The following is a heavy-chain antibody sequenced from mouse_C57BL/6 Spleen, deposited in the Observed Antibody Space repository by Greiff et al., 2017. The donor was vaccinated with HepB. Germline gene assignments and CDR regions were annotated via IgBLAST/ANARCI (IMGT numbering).Heavy chain of an antibody. CDR2: ISGGGGNT. V-gene: IGHV5-9*01. Sequence: VQLKESGGGLVKPGGSLKLSCAASGFTFSSYTMSWVRQTPEKRLEWVATISGGGGNTYYPDSVKGRFTISRDNAKNTLYLQMSSLRSEDTALYYCARHEDDYDDFDYWGQGTTLTVSS. CDR1: GFTFSSYT. CDR3: ARHEDDYDDFDY. J-gene: IGHJ2*01. D-gene: IGHD2-4*01.